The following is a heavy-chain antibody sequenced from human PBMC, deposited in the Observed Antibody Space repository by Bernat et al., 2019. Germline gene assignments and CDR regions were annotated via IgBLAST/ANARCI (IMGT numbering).Heavy chain of an antibody. J-gene: IGHJ2*01. CDR2: IYYSGST. CDR1: GGSISSYY. Sequence: QMQLQESGPGLVKPSETLSLTCTVSGGSISSYYWSWIRQPPGKGLEWIGYIYYSGSTNYNPSLKSRVTISVDTSKNQFSLKLSSVTAADTAVYYCARGATVTTFDWYFDLWGRGTLVTVSS. V-gene: IGHV4-59*01. CDR3: ARGATVTTFDWYFDL. D-gene: IGHD4-17*01.